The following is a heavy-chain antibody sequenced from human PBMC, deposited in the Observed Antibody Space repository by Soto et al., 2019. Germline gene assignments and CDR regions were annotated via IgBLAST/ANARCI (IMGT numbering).Heavy chain of an antibody. J-gene: IGHJ3*02. CDR2: ISSSSSYI. CDR1: GFTFSSYS. D-gene: IGHD5-18*01. CDR3: AHLLTYSYGYWDAFDI. Sequence: PGGSLRLSCAASGFTFSSYSMNWVRQAPGKGLEWVSSISSSSSYIYYADSVKGRFTISRDNAKNSLYLQMNSLRAEDTAVYYCAHLLTYSYGYWDAFDIWGQGTMVTVSS. V-gene: IGHV3-21*01.